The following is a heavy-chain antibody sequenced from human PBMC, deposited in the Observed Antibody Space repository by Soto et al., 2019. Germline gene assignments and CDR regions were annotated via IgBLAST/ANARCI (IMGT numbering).Heavy chain of an antibody. D-gene: IGHD2-2*01. CDR1: GDSVSSNSAA. Sequence: PSQTLSLTCAISGDSVSSNSAAWNWIRQSPSRGLEWLGRTYYRSKWYNDYAVSVKSRITINPDTSKNQFSLQLNSLAPEDTAVYYCARGGGYCSSTSCHQGFAFDIWGQGTMVTVSS. J-gene: IGHJ3*02. CDR3: ARGGGYCSSTSCHQGFAFDI. V-gene: IGHV6-1*01. CDR2: TYYRSKWYN.